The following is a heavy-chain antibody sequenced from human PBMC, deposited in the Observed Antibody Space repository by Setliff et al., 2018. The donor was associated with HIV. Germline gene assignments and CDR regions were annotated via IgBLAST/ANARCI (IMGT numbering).Heavy chain of an antibody. V-gene: IGHV3-21*01. CDR3: ARAPAFLEWLPSDLNYYYMDV. D-gene: IGHD3-3*01. Sequence: PGGSLRLSCAASGFTFSSYSMNWVRQAPGKGLEWVSSISSSSSYIYYADSVKGRFTISRDNAKNSLYLQMNSLRAGDTAVYYCARAPAFLEWLPSDLNYYYMDVWGKGTTVTVSS. CDR2: ISSSSSYI. J-gene: IGHJ6*03. CDR1: GFTFSSYS.